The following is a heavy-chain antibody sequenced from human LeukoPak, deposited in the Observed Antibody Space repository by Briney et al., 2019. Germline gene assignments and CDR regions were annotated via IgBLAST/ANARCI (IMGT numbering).Heavy chain of an antibody. J-gene: IGHJ4*02. CDR1: GFTFDDYA. CDR2: ISWDGGST. Sequence: PGGSLRFSCAASGFTFDDYAMHWVRQAPGKGLEWVSLISWDGGSTYYAGSVKGRFTISRDNSKNSLYLQMNSLRPEDTALYYCAKDVRGSTSWYGLDYWGQGTLVTVSS. CDR3: AKDVRGSTSWYGLDY. D-gene: IGHD6-13*01. V-gene: IGHV3-43D*03.